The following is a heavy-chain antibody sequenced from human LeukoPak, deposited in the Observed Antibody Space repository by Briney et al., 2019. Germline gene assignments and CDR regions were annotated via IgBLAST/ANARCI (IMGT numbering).Heavy chain of an antibody. Sequence: GSVKVSCKAFGYTFTSNYMHWVRQAPGQGPEWMGVISPSGGSTTYAQKFQGRITLTRDMSTSTDYLELSSLRSEDTAVYYCARDNSVRDEAWWFNPWAQGTLVTVSS. D-gene: IGHD5-24*01. CDR2: ISPSGGST. CDR3: ARDNSVRDEAWWFNP. CDR1: GYTFTSNY. J-gene: IGHJ5*02. V-gene: IGHV1-46*01.